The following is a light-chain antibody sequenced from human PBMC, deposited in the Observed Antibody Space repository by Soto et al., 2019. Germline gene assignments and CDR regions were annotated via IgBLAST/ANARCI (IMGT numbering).Light chain of an antibody. J-gene: IGKJ1*01. V-gene: IGKV3-20*01. Sequence: EVVLTQSPGTLSLSSGERATLSCRASQSVINSYLAWYQQKPGQAPRLLLYGAYNRATGIPDRFSGSGSGTDFTLTISRLEPEDFAVYYCQQYGTAPWTFGQRTKVDI. CDR3: QQYGTAPWT. CDR2: GAY. CDR1: QSVINSY.